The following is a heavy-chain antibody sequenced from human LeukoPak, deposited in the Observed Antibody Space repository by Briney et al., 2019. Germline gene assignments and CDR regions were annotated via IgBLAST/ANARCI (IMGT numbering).Heavy chain of an antibody. Sequence: SETLSLTCSVFGGSISSTSYYWGWIRQPPGKGLEWIGSIYYSGSTYYNPSLKSRVTISVDTSKNQFSLNLSSVTAADTAVYYCARAHGDFHVTDFDYWGQGTLVTVSS. CDR3: ARAHGDFHVTDFDY. CDR2: IYYSGST. D-gene: IGHD4-17*01. V-gene: IGHV4-39*07. J-gene: IGHJ4*02. CDR1: GGSISSTSYY.